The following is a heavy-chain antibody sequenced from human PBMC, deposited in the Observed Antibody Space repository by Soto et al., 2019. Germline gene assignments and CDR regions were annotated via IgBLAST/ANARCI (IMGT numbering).Heavy chain of an antibody. CDR1: GYTFTSYY. CDR2: INPSGGST. D-gene: IGHD6-6*01. CDR3: ARDRLGIAAPYNYYYYMDV. Sequence: ASVKVSCKASGYTFTSYYMHWVRQAPGQGLEWMGIINPSGGSTSYAQKFQGRVTMTRDTSTSTVYMELSSLRSEDTAVYYCARDRLGIAAPYNYYYYMDVWGKGTTVTVSS. V-gene: IGHV1-46*03. J-gene: IGHJ6*03.